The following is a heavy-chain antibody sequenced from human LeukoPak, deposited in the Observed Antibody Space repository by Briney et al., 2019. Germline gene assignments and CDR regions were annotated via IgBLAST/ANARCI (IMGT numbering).Heavy chain of an antibody. CDR2: ISAYNGNT. CDR1: GYTFTSYG. Sequence: ASVKVSCKASGYTFTSYGISWVRQAPGQGLEWMGWISAYNGNTNYAQKLQGRVTMTTDTSTSTAYMELRSLRSDDTAVYYCARDRTLVGAVNWFDPWGQGTLVTVSS. J-gene: IGHJ5*02. D-gene: IGHD1-26*01. V-gene: IGHV1-18*04. CDR3: ARDRTLVGAVNWFDP.